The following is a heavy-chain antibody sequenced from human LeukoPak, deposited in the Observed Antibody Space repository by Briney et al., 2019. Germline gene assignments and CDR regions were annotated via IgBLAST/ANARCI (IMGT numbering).Heavy chain of an antibody. CDR1: GFTFSSYD. J-gene: IGHJ4*02. CDR2: IWYDGRDK. D-gene: IGHD4-17*01. Sequence: GGSLRLSCAASGFTFSSYDMHWVRQAPGKGLEWVAVIWYDGRDKYYADSVKGRFTISRDNSKNTLYLQMNSLRAEDTAVYYCARDHRTTVTVYYFDYWGQGTLVTVSS. CDR3: ARDHRTTVTVYYFDY. V-gene: IGHV3-33*01.